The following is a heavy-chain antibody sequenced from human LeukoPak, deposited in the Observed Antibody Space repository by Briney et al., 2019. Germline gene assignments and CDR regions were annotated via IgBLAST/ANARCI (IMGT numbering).Heavy chain of an antibody. CDR1: GGSISPISSSTYY. J-gene: IGHJ4*02. CDR3: ARQLPTAAADTRGYFDY. V-gene: IGHV4-39*01. CDR2: LFYSENT. D-gene: IGHD6-25*01. Sequence: PSETLSLTCTVSGGSISPISSSTYYWGWIRQAPGKGLEWIGSLFYSENTHYNPFLKSRATLSVDASNNQFSLKLTSVTAADAAVYFCARQLPTAAADTRGYFDYWGQGTVVTVSS.